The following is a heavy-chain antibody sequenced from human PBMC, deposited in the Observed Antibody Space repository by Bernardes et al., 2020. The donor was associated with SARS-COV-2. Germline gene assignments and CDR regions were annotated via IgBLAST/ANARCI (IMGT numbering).Heavy chain of an antibody. V-gene: IGHV4-34*01. CDR1: GGSFSGYY. CDR2: INHSGST. J-gene: IGHJ6*02. D-gene: IGHD2-2*01. Sequence: SETLSLTRAVYGGSFSGYYWSWIRQPPGKGLEWIGEINHSGSTNYNPSLKSRVTISVDTSKNQFSLKLSSVTAADTAVYYCARVIVVVPAAISYYYYYGMDVWGQGTTVTVSS. CDR3: ARVIVVVPAAISYYYYYGMDV.